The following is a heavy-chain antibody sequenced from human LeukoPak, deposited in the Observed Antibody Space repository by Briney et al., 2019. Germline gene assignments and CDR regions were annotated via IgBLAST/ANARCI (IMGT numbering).Heavy chain of an antibody. CDR1: GYTLTELS. J-gene: IGHJ6*03. Sequence: ASVTVSCKVSGYTLTELSMHWVRQAPGKGVEWMGGFDPEDGETIYAQKFQGRVTMTEDTSTDTAYMELSSLRSEDTAVYYCATVRQDYYYYYMGVWGKGTTVTVSS. CDR3: ATVRQDYYYYYMGV. V-gene: IGHV1-24*01. CDR2: FDPEDGET.